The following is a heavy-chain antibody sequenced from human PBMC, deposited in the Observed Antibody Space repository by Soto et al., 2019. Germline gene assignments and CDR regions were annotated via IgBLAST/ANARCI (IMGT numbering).Heavy chain of an antibody. J-gene: IGHJ1*01. CDR1: GFTFSSYA. D-gene: IGHD3-22*01. CDR3: ANHHYYYDSSGYYFAEYFQH. Sequence: GGSLRLSCAASGFTFSSYAMSWVRQAPGKGLEWVSAISGSGGSTYYADSVKGRFTISRDNSKNTLYLQMNSLRAEDTAVYYCANHHYYYDSSGYYFAEYFQHWGQGTLVTVSS. CDR2: ISGSGGST. V-gene: IGHV3-23*01.